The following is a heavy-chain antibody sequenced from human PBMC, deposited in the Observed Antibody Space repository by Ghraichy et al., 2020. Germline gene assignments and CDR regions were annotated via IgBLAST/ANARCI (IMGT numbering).Heavy chain of an antibody. J-gene: IGHJ4*02. Sequence: GGSLRLSCAASGFIFSDYGMQWVRQAPGKGLEWVAVIWYDGSKKYYADSVKGRVTISRDSSNNTMFLQMNRLRVDHTALSHCAGTLDGGYDYWGQGTRVTVSS. V-gene: IGHV3-33*01. CDR3: AGTLDGGYDY. CDR2: IWYDGSKK. D-gene: IGHD3-16*01. CDR1: GFIFSDYG.